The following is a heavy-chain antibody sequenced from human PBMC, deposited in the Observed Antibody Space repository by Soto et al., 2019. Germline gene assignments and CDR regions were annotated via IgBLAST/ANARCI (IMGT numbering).Heavy chain of an antibody. CDR2: ISYDGSNK. Sequence: GGSLRLSCAASGFTFSSYGMHWVRQAPGKGLEWVAVISYDGSNKYYADSVKGRFTISRDNSKNTLYLQMNSLRAEDTAVYYCAKDYTEPQELAAPPYYYYYYMDVWGKGTTVTVSS. CDR3: AKDYTEPQELAAPPYYYYYYMDV. J-gene: IGHJ6*03. V-gene: IGHV3-30*18. CDR1: GFTFSSYG. D-gene: IGHD2-15*01.